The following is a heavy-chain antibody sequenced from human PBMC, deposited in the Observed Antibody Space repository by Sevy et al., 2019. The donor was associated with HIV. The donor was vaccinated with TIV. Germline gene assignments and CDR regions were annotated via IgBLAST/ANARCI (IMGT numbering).Heavy chain of an antibody. V-gene: IGHV1-69*13. CDR1: GGTFSSYA. CDR3: ARGLQAIVVVPAATPTYYYYGMDV. CDR2: IIPIFGTA. Sequence: SSVKVSCKASGGTFSSYAISWVRQAPGQGLEWMGWIIPIFGTANYAQKFQGRVTITADESTSTAYMELSSLRSEDTAVYYCARGLQAIVVVPAATPTYYYYGMDVWGQGTTVTVSS. D-gene: IGHD2-2*01. J-gene: IGHJ6*02.